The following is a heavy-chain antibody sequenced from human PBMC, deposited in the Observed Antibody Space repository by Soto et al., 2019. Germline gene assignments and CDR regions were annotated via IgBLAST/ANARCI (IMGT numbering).Heavy chain of an antibody. CDR1: GGSFSGYY. D-gene: IGHD5-18*01. CDR3: ARGAAIDGDTAAPDPPDY. J-gene: IGHJ4*02. Sequence: QLQLQQWGAGLLKPSETLSLTCAVYGGSFSGYYWSWIRQPPGKGLEWIGEINHSGSTNYNPSLKSRVAISVDTAKEQFSLKLSSVTAADTAVYYCARGAAIDGDTAAPDPPDYWGQGTLVTVSS. V-gene: IGHV4-34*01. CDR2: INHSGST.